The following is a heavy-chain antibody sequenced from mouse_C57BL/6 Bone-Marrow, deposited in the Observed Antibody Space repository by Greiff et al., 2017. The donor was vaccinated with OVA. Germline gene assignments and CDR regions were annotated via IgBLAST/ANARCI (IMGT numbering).Heavy chain of an antibody. V-gene: IGHV3-6*01. CDR3: ARDQEGFRYGNLFDD. Sequence: ESGPGLVNPSQSLSLTCSVTVYSITSGYYCNWLRHFPGNKLEWMGYITYACRNHYTPSLQTLISFTRDTSKNQFFLKLNSVTTEDTATYYCARDQEGFRYGNLFDDWGQGTTLTVSS. D-gene: IGHD2-1*01. CDR2: ITYACRN. J-gene: IGHJ2*01. CDR1: VYSITSGYY.